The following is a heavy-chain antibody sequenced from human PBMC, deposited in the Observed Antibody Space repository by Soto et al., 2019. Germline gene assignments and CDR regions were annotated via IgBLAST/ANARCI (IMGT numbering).Heavy chain of an antibody. CDR1: GYTFSSYG. CDR3: ARDGPLISSRSWLDP. J-gene: IGHJ5*02. V-gene: IGHV1-18*04. Sequence: QVQLAQSGVEVKKPGASVKVSCKASGYTFSSYGISWVRQAPGQGLEWMGWISAYNGDVNYAQNFHGRVTMATDTSTSTAYMELRSLRSDDTAIYYCARDGPLISSRSWLDPWGPGTLVTVSS. CDR2: ISAYNGDV. D-gene: IGHD3-16*01.